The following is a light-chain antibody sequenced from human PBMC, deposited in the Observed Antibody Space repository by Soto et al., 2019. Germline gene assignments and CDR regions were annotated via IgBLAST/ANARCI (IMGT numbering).Light chain of an antibody. Sequence: QSALTQPASVSGSPGQSVTISCTGTSSDVGGYNYVSWYQHHPGKVPKLMIYEVSNRLSGVSNRFSGSKSGNTASLTISELRPGDEVDYYCTSYRSTTTWLFGGGTKLTVL. CDR2: EVS. J-gene: IGLJ3*02. CDR3: TSYRSTTTWL. CDR1: SSDVGGYNY. V-gene: IGLV2-14*01.